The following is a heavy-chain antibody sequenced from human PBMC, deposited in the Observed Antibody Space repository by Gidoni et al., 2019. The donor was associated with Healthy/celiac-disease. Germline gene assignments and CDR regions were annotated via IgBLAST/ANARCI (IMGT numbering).Heavy chain of an antibody. CDR1: GCTFRDYY. D-gene: IGHD3-16*02. CDR2: ISSSSSYT. Sequence: QVQLVESGGGLVKPGGSLRLPCAASGCTFRDYYMSWIRQAPGKGLEWVSYISSSSSYTNYADSVKGRFTISRDNAKNSLYLQMNSLRAEDTAVYYCARDTLLGELSFTDYWGQGTLVTVSS. CDR3: ARDTLLGELSFTDY. V-gene: IGHV3-11*06. J-gene: IGHJ4*02.